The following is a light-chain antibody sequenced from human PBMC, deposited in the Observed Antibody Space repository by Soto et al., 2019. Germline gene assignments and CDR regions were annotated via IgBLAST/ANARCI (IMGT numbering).Light chain of an antibody. V-gene: IGKV1-39*01. CDR1: QSIAGY. CDR2: GAV. CDR3: QQANSFPIT. Sequence: DIQMTQSPSSLSASVGDSVTITCRASQSIAGYVNWYQQKPGKAPKLLILGAVILQSGVPSRFSGSGSGTDFTLTISSLQPEDFATYYCQQANSFPITFGQGTRLEIK. J-gene: IGKJ5*01.